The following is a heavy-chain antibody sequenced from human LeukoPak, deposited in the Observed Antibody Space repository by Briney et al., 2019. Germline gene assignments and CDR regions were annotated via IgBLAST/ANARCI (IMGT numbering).Heavy chain of an antibody. CDR1: GFTFSSYV. CDR3: AKDLGYDFGPLGGY. J-gene: IGHJ4*02. D-gene: IGHD3-3*01. CDR2: ISGSGGST. Sequence: PGGSLRLSCAASGFTFSSYVMSWVRQAPGKGLEWVAAISGSGGSTYYADSVKGRFTISRDNSKNTLYLQMNSLRAEDTAVYHCAKDLGYDFGPLGGYWGQGTLVTVSS. V-gene: IGHV3-23*01.